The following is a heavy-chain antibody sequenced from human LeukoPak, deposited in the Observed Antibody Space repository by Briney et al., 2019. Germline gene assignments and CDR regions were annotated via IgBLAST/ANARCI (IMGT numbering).Heavy chain of an antibody. V-gene: IGHV3-30*02. CDR2: IRYDGSNK. Sequence: GGSLRLSCAASGFTVSSNFMSWVRQAPGKGLEWVAFIRYDGSNKYYADYVKGRFIISRDNSNNTLFVQMNSLRAEDTAVYYCAKSRSGSANWALQIFDNWGQGALVTVSS. CDR3: AKSRSGSANWALQIFDN. J-gene: IGHJ4*02. CDR1: GFTVSSNF. D-gene: IGHD1-1*01.